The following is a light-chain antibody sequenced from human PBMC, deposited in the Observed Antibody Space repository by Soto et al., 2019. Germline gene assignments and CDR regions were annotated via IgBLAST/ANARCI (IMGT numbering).Light chain of an antibody. CDR2: GNS. CDR1: NSNIGAGYD. J-gene: IGLJ3*02. CDR3: QSYDSSLSVWV. Sequence: QAVVTQPPSVSGAPGQRVTISCTGSNSNIGAGYDVHWYQQLPGTAPKLLMYGNSNRPSGVPDRFSGSKSGTSASLAITGLQAEDESDYYCQSYDSSLSVWVFGGGTQLTVL. V-gene: IGLV1-40*01.